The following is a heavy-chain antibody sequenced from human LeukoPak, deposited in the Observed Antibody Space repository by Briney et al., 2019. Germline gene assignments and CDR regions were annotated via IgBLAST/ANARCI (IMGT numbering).Heavy chain of an antibody. V-gene: IGHV7-4-1*02. Sequence: ASVKVSCKASGYTFTNYGINWVRQAPGQGLEWMGWINTNTGNPTYAQGFTGRFVFSLDTSVSTAYLQISSLKAEDTAVYYCAGDWGSKWSIKGYFDPWGQGTLVTVSS. CDR2: INTNTGNP. J-gene: IGHJ5*02. D-gene: IGHD2-15*01. CDR1: GYTFTNYG. CDR3: AGDWGSKWSIKGYFDP.